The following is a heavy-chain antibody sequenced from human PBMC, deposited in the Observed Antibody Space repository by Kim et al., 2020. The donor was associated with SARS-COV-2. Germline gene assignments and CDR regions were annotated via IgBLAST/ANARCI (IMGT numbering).Heavy chain of an antibody. D-gene: IGHD4-17*01. V-gene: IGHV3-66*01. CDR3: ARVTYGGNFNWFDP. CDR1: GFTVSSNY. J-gene: IGHJ5*02. Sequence: GGSLRLSCAASGFTVSSNYMSWVRQAPGKGLEWVSVIYSGGSTYYADSVKGRFTISRDNSKNTLYLQMNSLRAEDTAVYYCARVTYGGNFNWFDPWGQGTLVTVSS. CDR2: IYSGGST.